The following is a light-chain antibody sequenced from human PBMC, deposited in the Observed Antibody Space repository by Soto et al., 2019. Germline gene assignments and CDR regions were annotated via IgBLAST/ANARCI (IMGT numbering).Light chain of an antibody. CDR1: QSVSNRY. CDR2: GAS. Sequence: EIVLTQSPCTLSLSPGERATLSCRASQSVSNRYLAWYQQKPGQAPRLLMYGASSRATGIPDRFSGSGSGTDFTLTISRLQADDFAVYYCQQYGSFPPTFGGGTKVEIK. V-gene: IGKV3-20*01. J-gene: IGKJ4*01. CDR3: QQYGSFPPT.